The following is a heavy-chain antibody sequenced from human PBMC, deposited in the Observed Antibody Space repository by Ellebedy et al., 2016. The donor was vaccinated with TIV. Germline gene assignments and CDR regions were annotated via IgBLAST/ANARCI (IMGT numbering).Heavy chain of an antibody. CDR3: AKDRYYGSGSYSDY. Sequence: PGGSLRLSCAASGFTFSSYWMSWVRQAPGKGLEWVASIKQEGSETRYVDSVKGRFTISRDNSKNTLYLQMNSLRAEDTAVYYCAKDRYYGSGSYSDYWGQGTLVTVSS. J-gene: IGHJ4*02. V-gene: IGHV3-7*03. CDR1: GFTFSSYW. CDR2: IKQEGSET. D-gene: IGHD3-10*01.